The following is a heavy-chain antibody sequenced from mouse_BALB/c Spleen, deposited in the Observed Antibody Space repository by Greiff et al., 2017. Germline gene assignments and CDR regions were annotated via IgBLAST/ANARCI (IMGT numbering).Heavy chain of an antibody. CDR3: ARSESTMITTGCAY. V-gene: IGHV1-28*01. D-gene: IGHD2-4*01. CDR1: GYSFTSYY. J-gene: IGHJ3*01. Sequence: EVQLQQSGPELMKPGASVKISCKASGYSFTSYYMHWVKQSHGKSLEWIGYIDPFTGGTSYNQKFKGKATLTVDKSSSTAYMHLSILTSEDSAVYYCARSESTMITTGCAYWGEGTLVTVSA. CDR2: IDPFTGGT.